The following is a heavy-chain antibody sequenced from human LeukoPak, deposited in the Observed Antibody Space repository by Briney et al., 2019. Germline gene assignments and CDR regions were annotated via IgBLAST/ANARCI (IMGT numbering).Heavy chain of an antibody. J-gene: IGHJ4*02. CDR2: ISGSGGST. CDR1: GFTFSSYA. Sequence: GGSLRLSCAASGFTFSSYAMSWVRQAPGKGLEWISAISGSGGSTYYADSVKGRFTISRDNSKNTLYLQMNSLRAEDTAVYYCAKDLSITRDYFDYWGQGTLVTVSS. CDR3: AKDLSITRDYFDY. D-gene: IGHD2-2*01. V-gene: IGHV3-23*01.